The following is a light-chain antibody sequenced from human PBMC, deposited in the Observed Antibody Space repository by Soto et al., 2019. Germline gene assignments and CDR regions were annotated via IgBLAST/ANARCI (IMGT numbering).Light chain of an antibody. CDR1: TSDVGGYEY. V-gene: IGLV2-8*01. J-gene: IGLJ3*02. CDR2: EVN. Sequence: QSVLTQPPSASGSPGQSVTISCTGSTSDVGGYEYVSWYQQHPGKAPKLMIFEVNNRPSGVPNRFSGSKSGNTASLTVSGLQSEDEASYYCSSFAGANTWVFGGGTKLTVL. CDR3: SSFAGANTWV.